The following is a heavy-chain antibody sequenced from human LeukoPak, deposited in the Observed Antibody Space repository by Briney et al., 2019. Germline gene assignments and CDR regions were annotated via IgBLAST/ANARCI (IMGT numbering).Heavy chain of an antibody. Sequence: GGSLRLSCAASGFTFGSYAMSWVRQAPGKGLEWVSAISGSGGSTYYADSVKGRFTISRDNSKNTLYLQMNSLRAEDTAVYYCAKGLEAWDGYNYGHWGQGTLVTVSS. CDR3: AKGLEAWDGYNYGH. CDR1: GFTFGSYA. J-gene: IGHJ4*02. V-gene: IGHV3-23*01. D-gene: IGHD5-24*01. CDR2: ISGSGGST.